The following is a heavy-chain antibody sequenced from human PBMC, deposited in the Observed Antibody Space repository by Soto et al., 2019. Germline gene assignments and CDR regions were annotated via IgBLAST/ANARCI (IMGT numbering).Heavy chain of an antibody. J-gene: IGHJ5*02. Sequence: QVQLVESGGGVVQPGRSLRLSCAASGFTFSSYGMHWVRQAPGKGLEWVAVISYDGSNKYYADSVKGRFTISRDNSKNTLYLQMNSLRAEDTAVYYCAKNAVAVGRWELQFDPWGQGTLVTVSS. CDR1: GFTFSSYG. CDR3: AKNAVAVGRWELQFDP. V-gene: IGHV3-30*18. D-gene: IGHD1-26*01. CDR2: ISYDGSNK.